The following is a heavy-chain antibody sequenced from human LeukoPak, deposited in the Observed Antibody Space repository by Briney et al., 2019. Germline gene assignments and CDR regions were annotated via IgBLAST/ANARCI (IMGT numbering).Heavy chain of an antibody. CDR3: ARTGKYYYDSSGYYPN. CDR1: GFTVSSNY. J-gene: IGHJ4*02. Sequence: PGGSLRLSCAASGFTVSSNYMSWVRQAPGKGLEWVSVIYSGGSTYYADSVKGRFTISRDNSENTLYLQMNSLRAEDTAVYYCARTGKYYYDSSGYYPNWGQGTLVTVSS. V-gene: IGHV3-66*01. D-gene: IGHD3-22*01. CDR2: IYSGGST.